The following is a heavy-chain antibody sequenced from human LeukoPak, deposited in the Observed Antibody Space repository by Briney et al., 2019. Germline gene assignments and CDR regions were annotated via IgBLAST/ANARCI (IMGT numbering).Heavy chain of an antibody. V-gene: IGHV4-34*01. CDR2: INHSGST. J-gene: IGHJ4*02. CDR1: GGSFSGYY. CDR3: AGRMVPRTYI. Sequence: PSETLSLTCAVYGGSFSGYYWSWIRQPPGKGLEWIGEINHSGSTNYNPSLKSRATISVDTSKNQFSLKLSSVTAADTAVYYCAGRMVPRTYIWGLGTLVTVSS. D-gene: IGHD1-14*01.